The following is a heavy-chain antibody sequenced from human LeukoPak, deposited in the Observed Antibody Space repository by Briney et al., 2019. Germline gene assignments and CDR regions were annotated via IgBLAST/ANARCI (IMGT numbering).Heavy chain of an antibody. CDR2: IDSGSGNI. Sequence: GGSLRLPCAASGFTFSSHSMNWVRQAPGKGLEWVSYIDSGSGNIYYRDSVKGRFTISRDNAQNSLYLQMDSLRDEDTAVYYCATANSGPDIRGQGTTVTVSS. V-gene: IGHV3-48*02. J-gene: IGHJ3*02. D-gene: IGHD1-1*01. CDR3: ATANSGPDI. CDR1: GFTFSSHS.